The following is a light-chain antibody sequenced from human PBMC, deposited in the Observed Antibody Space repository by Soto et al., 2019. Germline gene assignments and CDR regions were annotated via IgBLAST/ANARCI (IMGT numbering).Light chain of an antibody. CDR1: QSVSNNY. Sequence: ILLTQSPGTLSLSPGERATLSCRASQSVSNNYLAWYQQKPGKAPRLLIYGVSNRATGIPDRLSGSGSGTDFTLTIRRLEPEDFAVYYCQQYGSSGTFGQGTQVDIK. J-gene: IGKJ1*01. CDR2: GVS. CDR3: QQYGSSGT. V-gene: IGKV3-20*01.